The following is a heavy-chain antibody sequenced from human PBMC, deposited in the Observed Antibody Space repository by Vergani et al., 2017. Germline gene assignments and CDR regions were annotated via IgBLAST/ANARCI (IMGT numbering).Heavy chain of an antibody. CDR2: IYSGGST. J-gene: IGHJ1*01. V-gene: IGHV3-53*04. Sequence: EVQLVESGGGLVQPGGSLRLSCAASGFTVSSNYMSWVRQAPGKGLEWVSVIYSGGSTYYADSVKGRLTISRHNSKNTLYLQMNSLRAEDTAVYYCASDDYYDSSGYYWTYFQHWGQGTLVTVSS. CDR1: GFTVSSNY. CDR3: ASDDYYDSSGYYWTYFQH. D-gene: IGHD3-22*01.